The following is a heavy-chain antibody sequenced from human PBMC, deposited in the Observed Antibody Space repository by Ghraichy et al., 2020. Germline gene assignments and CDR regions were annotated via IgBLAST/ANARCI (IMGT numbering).Heavy chain of an antibody. Sequence: GGSLRLSCAASGFTFSSYAMSWVRQAPGKGLEWVSAISGSGGSTYYADSVKGRFTISRDNSKNTLYLQMNSLRAEDTAVYYCAKDYPGYCSSTSCYTVAFDIWGQGTMVTVSS. CDR3: AKDYPGYCSSTSCYTVAFDI. J-gene: IGHJ3*02. D-gene: IGHD2-2*02. V-gene: IGHV3-23*01. CDR1: GFTFSSYA. CDR2: ISGSGGST.